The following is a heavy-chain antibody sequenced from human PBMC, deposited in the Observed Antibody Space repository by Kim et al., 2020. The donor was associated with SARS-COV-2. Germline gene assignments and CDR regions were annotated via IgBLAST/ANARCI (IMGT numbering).Heavy chain of an antibody. V-gene: IGHV1-46*01. D-gene: IGHD3-22*01. Sequence: AKRFQGRVTMARDTSTSTAYMELSSLRSEDTAMYFCAREGDYYDSSSFDYWGQGTLVAVSS. J-gene: IGHJ4*02. CDR3: AREGDYYDSSSFDY.